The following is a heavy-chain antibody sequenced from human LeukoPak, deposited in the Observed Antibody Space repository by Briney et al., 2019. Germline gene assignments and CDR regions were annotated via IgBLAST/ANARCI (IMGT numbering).Heavy chain of an antibody. CDR2: ISSSSSYI. CDR1: GFTFSSYS. Sequence: GGSLRLSCAASGFTFSSYSMNWVRQAPGKGLEWVSSISSSSSYIYYADSVKRRFTISRDNAKNSLYLQMNSLRAEDTAVYYCAREASLLVAATLVAFDIWGQGTMVTVSS. J-gene: IGHJ3*02. V-gene: IGHV3-21*01. CDR3: AREASLLVAATLVAFDI. D-gene: IGHD2-15*01.